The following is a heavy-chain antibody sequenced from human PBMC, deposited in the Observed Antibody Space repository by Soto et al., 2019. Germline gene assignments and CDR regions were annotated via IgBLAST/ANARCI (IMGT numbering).Heavy chain of an antibody. CDR1: GGTIISHA. D-gene: IGHD1-26*01. Sequence: QVQLVQSGAEVKRPGSSVKVSCKASGGTIISHAISWVRQAPGQGLEWMGGIIPILGSANYAQKFQDRLTIIADASTSTTYMELSSLRSDDAAVYYWASRERVDAFEVWGQGTLVTVSS. CDR2: IIPILGSA. J-gene: IGHJ3*01. V-gene: IGHV1-69*01. CDR3: ASRERVDAFEV.